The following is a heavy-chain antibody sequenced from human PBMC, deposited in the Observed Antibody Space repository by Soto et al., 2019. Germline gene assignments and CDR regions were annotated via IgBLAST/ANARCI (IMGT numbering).Heavy chain of an antibody. CDR1: GYTFFTYD. CDR3: ARHHGPTTSWNWFDP. Sequence: QVPLVQSGVEVKTPGASVKVSCQASGYTFFTYDISWVRQAPGQGLEGMGWISTYSGDTKYAQKFQGRVTMTTDTSTTTAYLELRSLRSDDTAVYYSARHHGPTTSWNWFDPLGQGTLFTVSS. V-gene: IGHV1-18*01. CDR2: ISTYSGDT. D-gene: IGHD1-26*01. J-gene: IGHJ5*02.